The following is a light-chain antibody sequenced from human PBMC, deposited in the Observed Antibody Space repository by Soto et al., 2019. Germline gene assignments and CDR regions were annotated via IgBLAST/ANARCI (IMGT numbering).Light chain of an antibody. CDR1: QSVGSDY. CDR2: GAS. CDR3: QQYGNLMYT. J-gene: IGKJ2*01. Sequence: DIVLTQSPGTLSLSPGERATLSCRASQSVGSDYLAWYQQKRGQAPRLLMYGASSRATGIPDRFSGSGSGTDFTLTISRLEPEDSAVYYCQQYGNLMYTFGQGTKVEIK. V-gene: IGKV3-20*01.